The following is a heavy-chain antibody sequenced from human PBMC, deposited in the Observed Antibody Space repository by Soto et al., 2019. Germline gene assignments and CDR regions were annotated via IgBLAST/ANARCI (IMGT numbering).Heavy chain of an antibody. CDR2: ISGSGGST. Sequence: EVQLLESGGGLVQPGGSLRLSCAASGFTFSSYAMSWVRQAPGKGLEWVSAISGSGGSTYYADSVKGRFTISRDNSKNTLYLQMNSLRAEDTAVYYCAKEMVLVDPGTYYYGSMPDKRGAFDIWGQGTMVTVSS. J-gene: IGHJ3*02. V-gene: IGHV3-23*01. CDR1: GFTFSSYA. D-gene: IGHD3-10*01. CDR3: AKEMVLVDPGTYYYGSMPDKRGAFDI.